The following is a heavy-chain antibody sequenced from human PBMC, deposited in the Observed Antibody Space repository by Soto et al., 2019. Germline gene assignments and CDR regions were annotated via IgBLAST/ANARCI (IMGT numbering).Heavy chain of an antibody. Sequence: PGESLKISCKGSGYSFTSYWIGWVRQMPGKGLEWMGIIYPGDSDTRYSPSFQGQVTISADKSISAAYLHWSSLKASDTAMYYCARIEDYVWGSYQADPQFVYWGQGTLVTVSS. D-gene: IGHD3-16*02. J-gene: IGHJ4*02. CDR3: ARIEDYVWGSYQADPQFVY. CDR2: IYPGDSDT. CDR1: GYSFTSYW. V-gene: IGHV5-51*01.